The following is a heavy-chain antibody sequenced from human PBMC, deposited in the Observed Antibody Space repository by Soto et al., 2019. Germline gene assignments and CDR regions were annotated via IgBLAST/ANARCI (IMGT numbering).Heavy chain of an antibody. D-gene: IGHD5-12*01. CDR3: ARALHSGYDQLTFDY. CDR1: GGTFSSCA. CDR2: IIPIFGTA. J-gene: IGHJ4*02. Sequence: SVKVSCKASGGTFSSCAISWVRQAPGQGLEWMGGIIPIFGTANYAQKFQGRVTITADESTSTAYMELSSLSSEDTAVSYSARALHSGYDQLTFDYWGQGTLVTVS. V-gene: IGHV1-69*13.